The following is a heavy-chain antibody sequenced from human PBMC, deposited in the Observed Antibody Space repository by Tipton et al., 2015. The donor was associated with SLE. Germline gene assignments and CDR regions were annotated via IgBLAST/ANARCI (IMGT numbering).Heavy chain of an antibody. V-gene: IGHV4-59*11. J-gene: IGHJ4*02. CDR2: TSDSGNT. Sequence: TLSLTCTVSGASTSSHYWSWIRQPPGKGLEWIGYTSDSGNTIDNPSLKSRLTISVDTSKNQFSLKLRSVTAADTAVYYCASILNHAFDYWGQGTLVTVSS. CDR3: ASILNHAFDY. D-gene: IGHD2-8*01. CDR1: GASTSSHY.